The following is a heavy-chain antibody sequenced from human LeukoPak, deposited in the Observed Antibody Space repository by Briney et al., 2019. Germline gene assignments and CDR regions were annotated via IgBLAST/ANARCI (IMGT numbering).Heavy chain of an antibody. J-gene: IGHJ3*02. V-gene: IGHV1-69*01. D-gene: IGHD2-21*01. Sequence: SSVKVSCKASGGTFSSYAIGWVRQAPGQGLEWMGGIIPIFGTANYAQKFQGRVTITADESTSTAYMELSSLRSEDTAVYYCAGDCGGDCYSPEPDAFDIWGQGTMVTVSS. CDR2: IIPIFGTA. CDR3: AGDCGGDCYSPEPDAFDI. CDR1: GGTFSSYA.